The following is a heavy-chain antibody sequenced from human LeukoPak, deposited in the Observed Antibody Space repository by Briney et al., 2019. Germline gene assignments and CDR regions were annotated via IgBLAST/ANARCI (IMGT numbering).Heavy chain of an antibody. CDR3: ARDTAVTYYHYGMDF. CDR1: GGSISSGGYY. V-gene: IGHV4-31*03. CDR2: IYYSGST. D-gene: IGHD4-17*01. J-gene: IGHJ6*02. Sequence: SQTLSLTCTVSGGSISSGGYYWSWIRQHPGKGLEWIGYIYYSGSTYYNPSLKSRVTISVDTSKNQFSLKLSSVTAADTAVYYCARDTAVTYYHYGMDFWGQGATVTACS.